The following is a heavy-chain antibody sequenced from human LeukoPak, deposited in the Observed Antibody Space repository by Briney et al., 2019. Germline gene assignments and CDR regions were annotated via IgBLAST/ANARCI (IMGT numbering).Heavy chain of an antibody. CDR2: INPNSGGT. CDR3: AREVVVVAATGNFDY. CDR1: GYTFTGYY. Sequence: GASVKVSCKASGYTFTGYYMHWVRQAPGQGLEWMGWINPNSGGTNYAQKFQGWVTMTRDTSISTAYMELSRLRSDDTAVYYCAREVVVVAATGNFDYWGQGTLVTVSS. V-gene: IGHV1-2*04. J-gene: IGHJ4*02. D-gene: IGHD2-15*01.